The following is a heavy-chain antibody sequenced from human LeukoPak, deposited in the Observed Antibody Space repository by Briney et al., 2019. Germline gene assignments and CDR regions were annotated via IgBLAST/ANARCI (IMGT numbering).Heavy chain of an antibody. CDR3: AKVANPGYYYDSSGYSSRSDYFDY. V-gene: IGHV3-30*02. CDR1: GFTFSSYG. D-gene: IGHD3-22*01. J-gene: IGHJ4*02. Sequence: PGGSLRLSCAASGFTFSSYGMHWVRQAPGKGLEWVAFIRYDGSNKYYADSVKGRFTISRDNSKNTLYLQMNSLRAEDTAVYYCAKVANPGYYYDSSGYSSRSDYFDYWGQGTLVTVSS. CDR2: IRYDGSNK.